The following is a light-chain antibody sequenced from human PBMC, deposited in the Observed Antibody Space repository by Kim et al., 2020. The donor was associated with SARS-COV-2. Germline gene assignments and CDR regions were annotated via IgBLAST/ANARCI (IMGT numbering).Light chain of an antibody. J-gene: IGLJ1*01. Sequence: SVSPGQTASITRSGDKLGDKYACWYQQKPGQSPVLVIYQDSKRPPGIPERFSGSNSGNTATLTISGTQAMDEADYYCQAWDSSTYVFGTGTKVTVL. CDR3: QAWDSSTYV. CDR1: KLGDKY. V-gene: IGLV3-1*01. CDR2: QDS.